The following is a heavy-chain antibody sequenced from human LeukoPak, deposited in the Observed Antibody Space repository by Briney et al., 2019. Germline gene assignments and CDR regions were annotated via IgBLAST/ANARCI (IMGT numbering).Heavy chain of an antibody. CDR2: INSDGSST. CDR1: GFTFSNYW. V-gene: IGHV3-74*01. CDR3: ARVHSSLAGDYSLIPAPFDP. Sequence: GGSLRLSCAASGFTFSNYWMHWVRQAPGKGLVWVSRINSDGSSTTYADSVKGRFTISRDNAKNTLYVQMSSLRDEDTAVHYCARVHSSLAGDYSLIPAPFDPWGQGTLVTVSS. J-gene: IGHJ5*02. D-gene: IGHD4-17*01.